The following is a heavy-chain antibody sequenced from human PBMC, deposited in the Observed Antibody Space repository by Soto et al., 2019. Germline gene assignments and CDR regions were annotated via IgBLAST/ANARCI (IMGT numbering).Heavy chain of an antibody. J-gene: IGHJ4*02. CDR2: IYWDDDK. Sequence: QITLKESGPTLVKPTQTLTLTCTFSGFSLSTSGVGVGWIRQPPGKALEWLALIYWDDDKRYSPSLKSRLTITTDTSKNQVVLTMTNMDPVDTATYYCAHRDAQLGSSWYVYYFDYWGQGTLVTVSS. CDR1: GFSLSTSGVG. V-gene: IGHV2-5*02. CDR3: AHRDAQLGSSWYVYYFDY. D-gene: IGHD6-13*01.